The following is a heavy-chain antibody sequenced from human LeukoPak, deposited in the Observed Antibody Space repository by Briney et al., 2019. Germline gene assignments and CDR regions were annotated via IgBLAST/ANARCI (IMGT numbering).Heavy chain of an antibody. Sequence: PGGSLRLSCAASGFSLSDYWMTWVRQAPGKGLECVGNIKFDGSEIYYLDSVRGRFSISRDNAKNSLYLQMNSLRVEDTAVYYCTRDLNHDNSGWGQGTLVTVSS. V-gene: IGHV3-7*01. J-gene: IGHJ4*02. CDR2: IKFDGSEI. CDR3: TRDLNHDNSG. D-gene: IGHD3-22*01. CDR1: GFSLSDYW.